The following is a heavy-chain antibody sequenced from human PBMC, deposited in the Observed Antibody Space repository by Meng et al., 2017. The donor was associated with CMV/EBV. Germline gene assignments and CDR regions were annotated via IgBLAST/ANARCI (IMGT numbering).Heavy chain of an antibody. D-gene: IGHD4-17*01. V-gene: IGHV3-48*04. CDR1: GFTFSSYS. CDR2: ISSGSSNI. Sequence: GESLKISCAASGFTFSSYSMNWVRQAPGKGLEWVSYISSGSSNIYYADSVKGRFTISRDNAKNSLYLQMNSLRAEDTAVYYCAAYGDYNWFDPWGQGTLVTVSS. J-gene: IGHJ5*02. CDR3: AAYGDYNWFDP.